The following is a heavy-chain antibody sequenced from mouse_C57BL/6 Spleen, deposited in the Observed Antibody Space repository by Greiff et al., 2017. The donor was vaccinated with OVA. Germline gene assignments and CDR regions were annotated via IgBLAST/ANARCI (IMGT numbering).Heavy chain of an antibody. Sequence: EVKLVESGRDLVKPGGSLKLSCAASGFTFSSYGMSWVRQTPDKRLEWVATISSGGSYTYYPDSVKGRFTISRDNAKNTLYLQMSSLKSEDTAMYYCARHRGLDGSSPGWFAYWGQGTLVTVSA. V-gene: IGHV5-6*02. CDR2: ISSGGSYT. CDR1: GFTFSSYG. D-gene: IGHD1-1*01. J-gene: IGHJ3*01. CDR3: ARHRGLDGSSPGWFAY.